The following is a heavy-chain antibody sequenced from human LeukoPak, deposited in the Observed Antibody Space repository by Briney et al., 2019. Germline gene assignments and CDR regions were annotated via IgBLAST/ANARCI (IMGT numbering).Heavy chain of an antibody. D-gene: IGHD3-10*01. J-gene: IGHJ3*02. CDR2: ISYDGSNK. Sequence: QPGRSLRLSCAASGFTFSSYGMHWVRQAPGEGLEWVAVISYDGSNKYYADSVKGRFTISRDNSKNTLYLQMNSLRAEDTAVYYCAKSLTMVRGVHDAFDIWGQGTMVTVSS. CDR3: AKSLTMVRGVHDAFDI. V-gene: IGHV3-30*18. CDR1: GFTFSSYG.